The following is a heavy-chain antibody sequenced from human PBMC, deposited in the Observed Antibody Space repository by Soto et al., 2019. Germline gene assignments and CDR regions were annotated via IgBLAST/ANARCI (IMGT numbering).Heavy chain of an antibody. Sequence: QVQLVQSGAEVKKPGASVKVSCKASGYTFTSYGISWVRQAPGQGLEWMGWISAYNGNTNYAQKLQGRVTMTTDTSTSTAYMELRSLRSDDTAVYYCARESARLDDFLYLGFDPWGQGTLVTVSS. CDR1: GYTFTSYG. CDR3: ARESARLDDFLYLGFDP. CDR2: ISAYNGNT. D-gene: IGHD3-3*01. V-gene: IGHV1-18*01. J-gene: IGHJ5*02.